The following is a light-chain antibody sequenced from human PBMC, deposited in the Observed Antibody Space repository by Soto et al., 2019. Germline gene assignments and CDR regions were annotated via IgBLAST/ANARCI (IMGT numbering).Light chain of an antibody. V-gene: IGLV1-47*01. CDR2: RNN. CDR3: AAWDDSLSGWV. J-gene: IGLJ3*02. Sequence: QAVVTQPPSASGTPGQRVTISCSGRSSNIGSNYVYWYQQLPGTAPKLLIYRNNQRPSGVPDRFSGSKSGTSASLAISGLRSEDEADYYCAAWDDSLSGWVFGGGTKVTVL. CDR1: SSNIGSNY.